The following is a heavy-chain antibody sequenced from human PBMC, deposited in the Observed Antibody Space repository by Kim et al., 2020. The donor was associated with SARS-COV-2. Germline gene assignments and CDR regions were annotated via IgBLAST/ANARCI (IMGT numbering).Heavy chain of an antibody. CDR3: AKDWAGYRYGYVNY. J-gene: IGHJ4*02. CDR2: ISGSGDTT. V-gene: IGHV3-23*01. Sequence: GGSLRLSCLASGFTFSTYAMGWVRQAPGQGLEWVSSISGSGDTTYYADSVRGRFTISRDNSKKTLYLQMNSLTAEDTAIYYCAKDWAGYRYGYVNYWGQG. CDR1: GFTFSTYA. D-gene: IGHD5-18*01.